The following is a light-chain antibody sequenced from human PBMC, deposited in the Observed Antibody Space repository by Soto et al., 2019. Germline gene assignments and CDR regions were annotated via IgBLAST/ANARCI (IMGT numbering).Light chain of an antibody. CDR3: MQALQTPYT. CDR2: LGS. V-gene: IGKV2-28*01. Sequence: DIVMTQSPLSLPVTPGEPASISCRSSQSLLHSNGYNYLDWYLQKPGQSPQLLIYLGSNRASGVPDRFSGSGSGTDSTLKISRVEAEDVGVYYCMQALQTPYTFGQGTKVDIK. J-gene: IGKJ2*01. CDR1: QSLLHSNGYNY.